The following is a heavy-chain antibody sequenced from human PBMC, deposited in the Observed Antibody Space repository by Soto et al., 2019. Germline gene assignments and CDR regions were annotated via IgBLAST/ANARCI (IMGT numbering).Heavy chain of an antibody. CDR3: ARGYCTNGVCWGGYYGMDV. Sequence: PGGSLRLSCAASGFSFSSYSMNWVRQAPGKGLEWVSYISSSSYTMIYADSVKGRFTISRDNAKNSLYLQMNSLRAEDTAVYYCARGYCTNGVCWGGYYGMDVWGQGTTVTVSS. D-gene: IGHD2-8*01. J-gene: IGHJ6*02. CDR2: ISSSSYTM. CDR1: GFSFSSYS. V-gene: IGHV3-48*01.